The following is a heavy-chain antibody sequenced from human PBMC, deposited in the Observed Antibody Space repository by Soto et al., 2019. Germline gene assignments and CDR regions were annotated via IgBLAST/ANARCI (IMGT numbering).Heavy chain of an antibody. CDR1: GCTSNSYA. Sequence: PVGSLRLSCAASGCTSNSYARSWVRQAPGKGLEWVSFISSSVSTIYYADSVKGRFTISRDNSKNTLYLQMGSLRVEDMAVYYCAREVADSGSYFRWFDPWGQGTLVTVSS. J-gene: IGHJ5*02. CDR3: AREVADSGSYFRWFDP. CDR2: ISSSVSTI. D-gene: IGHD1-26*01. V-gene: IGHV3-48*01.